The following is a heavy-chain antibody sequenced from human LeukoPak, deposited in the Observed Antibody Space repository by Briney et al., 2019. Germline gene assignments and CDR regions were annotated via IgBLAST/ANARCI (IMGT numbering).Heavy chain of an antibody. Sequence: SETLSLTCTVSGGSIRSSDYYWAWIRQPPGKGLEWIGTIYYSGSTYYNPSLKSRVTISADMSKNQFSLKLSSVTAADTAVYYCARHSGSFYFYYYMDVWGKGTTVTVSS. D-gene: IGHD1-26*01. CDR2: IYYSGST. J-gene: IGHJ6*03. CDR3: ARHSGSFYFYYYMDV. V-gene: IGHV4-39*07. CDR1: GGSIRSSDYY.